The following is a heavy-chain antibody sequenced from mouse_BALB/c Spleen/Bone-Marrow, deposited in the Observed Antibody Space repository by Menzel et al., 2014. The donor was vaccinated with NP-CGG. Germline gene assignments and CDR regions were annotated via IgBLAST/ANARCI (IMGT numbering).Heavy chain of an antibody. CDR1: GYSFTGYN. V-gene: IGHV1-39*01. Sequence: EVKLMESGPELEKPGASVKTSCKASGYSFTGYNMNWVKQSNGKSLEWIGNIDPYYGGTSYNQKFKGKATLTVDKSSSTAYMQLKSLTSEDSAVYYCARRGDRYGGWDYWGQGTSVTVSS. CDR2: IDPYYGGT. D-gene: IGHD2-14*01. J-gene: IGHJ4*01. CDR3: ARRGDRYGGWDY.